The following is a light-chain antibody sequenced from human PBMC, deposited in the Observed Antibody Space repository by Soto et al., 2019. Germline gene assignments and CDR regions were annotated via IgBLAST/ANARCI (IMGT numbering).Light chain of an antibody. CDR2: DNK. CDR1: SSNIGGNY. J-gene: IGLJ2*01. CDR3: GTWDISLDTVV. V-gene: IGLV1-51*01. Sequence: QSVLTQPPSVSAAPGQKVTISCSGSSSNIGGNYASWYQVLPRTAPKLLIYDNKKRHSGIPDRSSGSKSGTSATRGITELQIGDEAEYHCGTWDISLDTVVFGGGTKVTVL.